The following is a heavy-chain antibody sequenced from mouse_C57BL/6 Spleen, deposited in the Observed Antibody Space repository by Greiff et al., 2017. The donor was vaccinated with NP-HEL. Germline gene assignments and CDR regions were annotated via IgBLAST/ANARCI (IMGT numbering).Heavy chain of an antibody. D-gene: IGHD2-4*01. CDR1: GFTFSSYA. V-gene: IGHV5-9-1*02. J-gene: IGHJ3*01. Sequence: VKLVESGEGLVKPGGSLKLSCAASGFTFSSYAMSWVRQTPEKRLEWVAYISSGGDYIYYADTVKGRFTISRDNARNTLYLQMSSLKSEDTAMYYCTRGESYYDYDRFAYWGQGTLVTVSA. CDR2: ISSGGDYI. CDR3: TRGESYYDYDRFAY.